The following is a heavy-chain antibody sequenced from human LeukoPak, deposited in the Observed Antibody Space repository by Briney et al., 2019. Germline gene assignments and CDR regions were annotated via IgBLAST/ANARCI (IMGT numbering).Heavy chain of an antibody. CDR2: ISSSISTI. V-gene: IGHV3-48*01. Sequence: GGSLRLSCAASGFTFSSYSMNWVRQAPGKGLEWVSYISSSISTIYYADSVKGRFTISRDNAKNSLYLQMNSLRAEDTAVYYCATFVGATTPPIDYWGQGTLVAVSS. D-gene: IGHD1-26*01. CDR3: ATFVGATTPPIDY. J-gene: IGHJ4*02. CDR1: GFTFSSYS.